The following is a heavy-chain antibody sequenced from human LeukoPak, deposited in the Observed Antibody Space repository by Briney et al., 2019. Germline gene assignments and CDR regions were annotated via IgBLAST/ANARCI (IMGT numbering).Heavy chain of an antibody. D-gene: IGHD3-10*01. CDR3: ARDPLVRGGPRKNWFDP. Sequence: ASVKVSCKASGYIFTNYGITWVRQAPGQGLEWMGWISAYNGNTNYTQKFQDRLTMTTDTSTTTAYMELRSLRSDDTAVYYCARDPLVRGGPRKNWFDPWGQGTLVTVSS. CDR2: ISAYNGNT. V-gene: IGHV1-18*01. CDR1: GYIFTNYG. J-gene: IGHJ5*02.